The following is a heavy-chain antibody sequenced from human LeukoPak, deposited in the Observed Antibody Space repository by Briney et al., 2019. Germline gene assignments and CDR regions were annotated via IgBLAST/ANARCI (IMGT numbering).Heavy chain of an antibody. Sequence: PSETLSLTCTVSGGSFSTYYWSWIRQSPEKGLEWIGYIYYTGSTNYNPSLRSRVTISVDTSKNQFSLKVTSVTAADTAVYYCAGQSSSGWSFDYWGQGTLVTVSS. D-gene: IGHD6-19*01. CDR1: GGSFSTYY. J-gene: IGHJ4*02. CDR3: AGQSSSGWSFDY. CDR2: IYYTGST. V-gene: IGHV4-59*01.